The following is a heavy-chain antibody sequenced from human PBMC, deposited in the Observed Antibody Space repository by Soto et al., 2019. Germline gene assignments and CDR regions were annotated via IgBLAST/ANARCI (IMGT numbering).Heavy chain of an antibody. CDR2: ISYDGSNK. CDR3: AKEGGYYGMDV. V-gene: IGHV3-30*18. Sequence: QVQLVESGGGVVQPGRSLRLSCAASGFTFISYGMHWVRQAPGKGLEWVAVISYDGSNKYYADSVKGRFTISRDNSKNTLYLQMNSLRAEDTAVYYCAKEGGYYGMDVWGQGTTVTVSS. D-gene: IGHD2-15*01. CDR1: GFTFISYG. J-gene: IGHJ6*02.